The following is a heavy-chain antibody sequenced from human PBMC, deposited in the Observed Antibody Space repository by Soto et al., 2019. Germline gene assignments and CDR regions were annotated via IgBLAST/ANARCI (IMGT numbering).Heavy chain of an antibody. CDR2: IYYSGST. CDR3: ARSDCSGGSCFRKFDP. D-gene: IGHD2-15*01. J-gene: IGHJ5*02. V-gene: IGHV4-39*01. Sequence: QLQLQESGPGLVKPSETLSLTCTVSGGSISSNSYYWGWIRQPPGKGLEWTGSIYYSGSTYYNPSLESRVTISVDTSKNQFSLKLSSVTAADTAVYYCARSDCSGGSCFRKFDPWGQGTLVTVSS. CDR1: GGSISSNSYY.